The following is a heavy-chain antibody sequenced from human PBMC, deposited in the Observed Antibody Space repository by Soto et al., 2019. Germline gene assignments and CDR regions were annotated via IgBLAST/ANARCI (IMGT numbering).Heavy chain of an antibody. CDR1: AASFSKYY. D-gene: IGHD3-16*01. CDR2: IYFNGNT. J-gene: IGHJ4*02. Sequence: SETLSLTCTVSAASFSKYYWTWIRQPPGKGLEWIGYIYFNGNTKYNPSLEGRLTISIDTSKKEFSLKLTSVTAADAAVYYCESVTFGGIVMANWGQGTLVTVSS. CDR3: ESVTFGGIVMAN. V-gene: IGHV4-59*01.